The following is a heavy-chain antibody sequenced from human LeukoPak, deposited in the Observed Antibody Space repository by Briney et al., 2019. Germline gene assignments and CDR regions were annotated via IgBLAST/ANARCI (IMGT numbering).Heavy chain of an antibody. J-gene: IGHJ3*02. D-gene: IGHD2-15*01. V-gene: IGHV5-51*01. Sequence: GASLKISYKGSGYSFTTYWIGWVRQMPGKGLEWMGIIYLGDSDIRYSPSFQGQVTISADKSISTAYLQWSSLKASDTAMYYCARLHSGGSHAFDIWGQGTLVTVSS. CDR2: IYLGDSDI. CDR1: GYSFTTYW. CDR3: ARLHSGGSHAFDI.